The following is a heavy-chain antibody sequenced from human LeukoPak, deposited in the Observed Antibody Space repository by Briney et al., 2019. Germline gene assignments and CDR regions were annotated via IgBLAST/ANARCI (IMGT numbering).Heavy chain of an antibody. D-gene: IGHD3-10*01. J-gene: IGHJ6*03. Sequence: GGSLRLSCAASGFTVSSNYMSWVRQAPGKGLEWVSVIYSGGSTYYADSVKGRFTISRDNSKNTLYLQMNSLRAEDTAVYYCARVLGSGRGYYYYYYMDVWGKGTTVTISS. CDR3: ARVLGSGRGYYYYYYMDV. CDR1: GFTVSSNY. V-gene: IGHV3-53*01. CDR2: IYSGGST.